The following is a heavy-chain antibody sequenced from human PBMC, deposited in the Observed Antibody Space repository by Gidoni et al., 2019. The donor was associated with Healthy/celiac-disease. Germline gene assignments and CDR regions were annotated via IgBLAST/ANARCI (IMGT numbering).Heavy chain of an antibody. J-gene: IGHJ4*02. CDR3: ARARGTMVQGVIITEYYFDY. CDR1: GFTFSSYS. Sequence: EVQLVESGGGLVKPGGSLRLSCAASGFTFSSYSMHWVRQAPGKGLEWVSSISSSSSYIYYADSVKGRFTISRDNAKNSLYLQMNSLRAEDTAVYYCARARGTMVQGVIITEYYFDYWGQGTLVTVSS. V-gene: IGHV3-21*01. D-gene: IGHD3-10*01. CDR2: ISSSSSYI.